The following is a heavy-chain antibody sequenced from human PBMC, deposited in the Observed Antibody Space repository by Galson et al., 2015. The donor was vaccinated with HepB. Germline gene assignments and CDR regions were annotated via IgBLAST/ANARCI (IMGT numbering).Heavy chain of an antibody. D-gene: IGHD3-9*01. CDR3: AHSREYYDILTGYYSGGGGRFDP. Sequence: PALVKPTQTLTLTCTFSGFSLSTSGVGVGWIRQPPGKALEWLALIYWDDDKRYSPSLKSRLTITKDTSKNQVVLTMTNMDPVDTATYYCAHSREYYDILTGYYSGGGGRFDPWGQGTLVTVSS. J-gene: IGHJ5*02. V-gene: IGHV2-5*02. CDR1: GFSLSTSGVG. CDR2: IYWDDDK.